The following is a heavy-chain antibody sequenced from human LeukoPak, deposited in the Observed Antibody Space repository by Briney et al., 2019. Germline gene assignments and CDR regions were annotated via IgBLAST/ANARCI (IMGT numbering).Heavy chain of an antibody. V-gene: IGHV3-30-3*01. CDR2: ISYDGSNK. Sequence: GGSLRLSCAASGFTFSSYAMHWVRQAPGKGLEWVAVISYDGSNKYYADSVKGRFTISRDNAKNSLYLQMNSLRDEDTAVYYCARDRTETLGYCSSTSCYEFDYWGQGTLVTVSS. CDR3: ARDRTETLGYCSSTSCYEFDY. D-gene: IGHD2-2*01. CDR1: GFTFSSYA. J-gene: IGHJ4*02.